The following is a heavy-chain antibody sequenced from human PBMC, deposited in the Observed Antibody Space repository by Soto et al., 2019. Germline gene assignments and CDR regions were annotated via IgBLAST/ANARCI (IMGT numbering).Heavy chain of an antibody. D-gene: IGHD3-22*01. CDR3: AREYYYDSSGYYYTDY. Sequence: SETLSLTCTVSGGSISSGDYYWSWIRQPPGKGLEWIGYIYYSGSTYYNPSLKSRVTISVDTSKNQFSLKLSSVTAADTAVYYCAREYYYDSSGYYYTDYWGQGTLVTVSS. V-gene: IGHV4-30-4*01. J-gene: IGHJ4*02. CDR2: IYYSGST. CDR1: GGSISSGDYY.